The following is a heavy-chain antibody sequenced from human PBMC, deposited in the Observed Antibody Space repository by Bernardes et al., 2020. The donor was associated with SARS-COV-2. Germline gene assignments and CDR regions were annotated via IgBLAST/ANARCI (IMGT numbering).Heavy chain of an antibody. CDR3: ARSDTIFGVVITHFDY. V-gene: IGHV4-31*03. D-gene: IGHD3-3*01. Sequence: SETLSLTCTVSGGSISSVGYYWSWLRQHPGKGLEWIGYIYYSGSTYYNPSLKSRVTISVDTSKNQFSLKLSSVTAADTAVYYCARSDTIFGVVITHFDYWGQGTLVTVSS. CDR2: IYYSGST. CDR1: GGSISSVGYY. J-gene: IGHJ4*02.